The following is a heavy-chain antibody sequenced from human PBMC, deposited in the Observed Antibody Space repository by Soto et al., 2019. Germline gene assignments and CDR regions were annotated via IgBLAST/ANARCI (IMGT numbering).Heavy chain of an antibody. V-gene: IGHV1-46*01. J-gene: IGHJ4*02. CDR2: INPSGGST. Sequence: ASVKVSCKASGYTFTSYYMHWVRQAPGQGLEWMGIINPSGGSTSYAQKLQGRVTMTRDTSTSTVYMELSSLISEDTAVYYCARDRNDVWSGYYGALDYWGQGTLVTVSS. D-gene: IGHD3-3*01. CDR3: ARDRNDVWSGYYGALDY. CDR1: GYTFTSYY.